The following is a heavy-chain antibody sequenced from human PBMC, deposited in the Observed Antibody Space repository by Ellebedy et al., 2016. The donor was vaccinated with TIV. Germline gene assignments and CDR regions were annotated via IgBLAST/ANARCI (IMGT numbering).Heavy chain of an antibody. CDR1: GDSVSSNSAA. J-gene: IGHJ3*02. Sequence: SQTLSLTCAISGDSVSSNSAAWNWIRQSPSRGLEWLGRTYYRPKWYSDYALSVKSRITINPDTSKNQPSLQLNSVTPEDTAVYYCAGARDYGDFAHAFDIWGQGTMVTVSP. CDR2: TYYRPKWYS. CDR3: AGARDYGDFAHAFDI. D-gene: IGHD4-17*01. V-gene: IGHV6-1*01.